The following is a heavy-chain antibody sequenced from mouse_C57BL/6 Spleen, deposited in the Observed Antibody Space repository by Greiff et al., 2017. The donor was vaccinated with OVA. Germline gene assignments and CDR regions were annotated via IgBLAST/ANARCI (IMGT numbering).Heavy chain of an antibody. CDR3: ASAQKAWFAY. CDR1: GDTFTSYW. Sequence: QVQLQQPGAELVKPGASGKWSGKASGDTFTSYWMHWVKQRPGQGLEWIGMIHPNSGSTNYNEKFKSKATLTVDKSSSTAYMQLSSLTSEDSAVYYCASAQKAWFAYWGQGTLVTVSA. CDR2: IHPNSGST. D-gene: IGHD1-3*01. J-gene: IGHJ3*01. V-gene: IGHV1-64*01.